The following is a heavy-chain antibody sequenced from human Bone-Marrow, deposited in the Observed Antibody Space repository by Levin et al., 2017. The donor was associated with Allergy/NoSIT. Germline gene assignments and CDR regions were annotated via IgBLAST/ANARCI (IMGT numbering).Heavy chain of an antibody. Sequence: SPTLSLPCPVSGVSIRSYYWSWLRQAPGKGLEWIGYIYDSGITDYNPSLRSRVAIFVYTSRNQISPTFSALTAADTGVDYCARHYSRCGELLGWFDPWGQGTLVIVSS. CDR2: IYDSGIT. CDR1: GVSIRSYY. D-gene: IGHD3-10*01. J-gene: IGHJ5*02. V-gene: IGHV4-59*08. CDR3: ARHYSRCGELLGWFDP.